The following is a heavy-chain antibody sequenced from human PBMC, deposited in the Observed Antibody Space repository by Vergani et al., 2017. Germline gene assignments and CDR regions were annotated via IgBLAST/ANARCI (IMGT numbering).Heavy chain of an antibody. D-gene: IGHD2-2*01. CDR3: AIATTRYCSSTSCYPNWFDP. CDR2: IIPIFGTA. CDR1: GGTFSSYA. V-gene: IGHV1-69*01. J-gene: IGHJ5*02. Sequence: QVQLVQSGAEVKKPGSSVKVSCKASGGTFSSYAISWVRQAPGQGLEWMGGIIPIFGTANYAQKFQGRVTITADESTSTAYMELSSLRSEDTAVYYCAIATTRYCSSTSCYPNWFDPWGQGTLVTVSS.